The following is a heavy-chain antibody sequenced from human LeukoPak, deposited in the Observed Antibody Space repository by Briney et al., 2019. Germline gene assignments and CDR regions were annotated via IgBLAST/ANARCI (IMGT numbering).Heavy chain of an antibody. J-gene: IGHJ4*02. CDR3: ARGGYRSGDGYNLCY. V-gene: IGHV4-34*01. Sequence: PSETLSLTCGVYGGSFSGYYWSWIRQPPGKGLEWIGGINHSGSTNYNPSLKSGVIILADTYKKHFSLKLSSVTAADTAVYYCARGGYRSGDGYNLCYWGQGTLVTVSS. D-gene: IGHD5-24*01. CDR2: INHSGST. CDR1: GGSFSGYY.